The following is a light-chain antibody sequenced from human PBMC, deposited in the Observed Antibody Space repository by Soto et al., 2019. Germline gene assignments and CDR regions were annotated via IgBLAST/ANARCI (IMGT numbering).Light chain of an antibody. Sequence: TQSPSSLSASVGDRVSITCRASQDIKTYLAWYQQKPGQAPRLLIYGASTRATGIPARFSGSGSGTEFTLTISSLQSEDFAVYYCQQYNNWPPKTFGQGTKLEIK. CDR3: QQYNNWPPKT. CDR2: GAS. J-gene: IGKJ2*01. V-gene: IGKV3-15*01. CDR1: QDIKTY.